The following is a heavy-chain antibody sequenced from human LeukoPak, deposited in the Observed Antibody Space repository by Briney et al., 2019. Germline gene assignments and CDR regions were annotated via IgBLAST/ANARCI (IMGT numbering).Heavy chain of an antibody. V-gene: IGHV3-7*03. Sequence: GGSLRLSCATSGFTFSSNWMSWVRHAPGRGLEWVANIKPDGSAEYYAASVKGRFTLSRDNAKNTLYLQMNSLRAEDTAVYYCAKDYSSNWYNWFDPWGQGTLVTVSS. CDR2: IKPDGSAE. J-gene: IGHJ5*02. CDR1: GFTFSSNW. CDR3: AKDYSSNWYNWFDP. D-gene: IGHD6-13*01.